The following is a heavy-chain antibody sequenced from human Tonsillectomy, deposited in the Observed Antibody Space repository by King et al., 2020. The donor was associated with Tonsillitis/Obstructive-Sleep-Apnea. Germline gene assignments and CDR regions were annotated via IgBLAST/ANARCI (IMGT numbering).Heavy chain of an antibody. CDR1: GGTFSSDA. Sequence: VQLVQSGAEVKKPGSSVKVSCKASGGTFSSDAISWVRQAPGQGPEWMGRIVPIVNITQYAQRFAKKFQDRVTITADKSTSTVYMELSSLRSEDTAVYYCAREGSGRAHNWFDPWGQGTLVTVSS. J-gene: IGHJ5*02. V-gene: IGHV1-69*04. CDR3: AREGSGRAHNWFDP. D-gene: IGHD2-15*01. CDR2: IVPIVNIT.